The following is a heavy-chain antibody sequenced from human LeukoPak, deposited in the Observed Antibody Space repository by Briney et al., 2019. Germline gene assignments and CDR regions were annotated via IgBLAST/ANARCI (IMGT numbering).Heavy chain of an antibody. V-gene: IGHV1-8*03. CDR1: GYTFTTYD. CDR2: MNPNSGNT. J-gene: IGHJ4*02. Sequence: ASVKVSCKASGYTFTTYDINWVRQAAGQGLEWTGWMNPNSGNTGYAQKFQGRLTITRDASISTAYMELSSLRSDDTAVYYCARTKPDNSEMYNWGQGTLVTVSS. CDR3: ARTKPDNSEMYN. D-gene: IGHD3-22*01.